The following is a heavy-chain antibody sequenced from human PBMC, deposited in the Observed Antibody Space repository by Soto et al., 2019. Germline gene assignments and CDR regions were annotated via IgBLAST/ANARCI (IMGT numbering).Heavy chain of an antibody. CDR1: GGSISSYY. CDR2: IYYTGTT. CDR3: ARLGGFYQSLDS. J-gene: IGHJ5*01. Sequence: SETLSLTCAVSGGSISSYYWSWIRQPPGKGLEWIGYIYYTGTTTYNPSIKSRVTISVDSSKNQFSLNLTSVSAADTAVYYCARLGGFYQSLDSWGQGTLVTVS. D-gene: IGHD3-22*01. V-gene: IGHV4-59*08.